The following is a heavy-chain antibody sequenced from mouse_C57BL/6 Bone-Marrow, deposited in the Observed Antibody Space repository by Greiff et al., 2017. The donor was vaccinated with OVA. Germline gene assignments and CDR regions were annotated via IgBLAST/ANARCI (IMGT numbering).Heavy chain of an antibody. V-gene: IGHV1-26*01. CDR2: INPNNGGT. D-gene: IGHD3-3*01. J-gene: IGHJ2*01. Sequence: EVQLQQSGPELVKPGASVKISCKASGYTFTDYYMNWVKQSHGKSLEWIGDINPNNGGTSYNQKFKGKATLTVDKSSSTAYMELRSLTSEDSAVYYCASRGLPDYFDYWGQGTTLTVSS. CDR3: ASRGLPDYFDY. CDR1: GYTFTDYY.